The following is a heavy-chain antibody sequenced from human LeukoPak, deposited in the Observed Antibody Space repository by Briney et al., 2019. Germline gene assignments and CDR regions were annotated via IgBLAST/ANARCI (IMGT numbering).Heavy chain of an antibody. CDR2: VNIHTGAT. CDR1: GYTFTGYY. CDR3: ARSGRGNVYGFFYS. D-gene: IGHD3-10*01. V-gene: IGHV1-2*02. Sequence: GASVKVSCKASGYTFTGYYMHCVRPAPGQGLEWMGWVNIHTGATNYAQKFRGAVTMTRDTSISTRYMGLSRPRSDDTAMYYCARSGRGNVYGFFYSWGQGTLVTVSS. J-gene: IGHJ4*02.